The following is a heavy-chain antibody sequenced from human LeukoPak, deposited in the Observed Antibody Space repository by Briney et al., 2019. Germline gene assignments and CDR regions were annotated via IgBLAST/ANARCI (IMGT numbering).Heavy chain of an antibody. D-gene: IGHD4-11*01. J-gene: IGHJ4*02. CDR3: ARNSNYGENDY. CDR1: GVTFSSYS. V-gene: IGHV3-48*01. CDR2: MSSSSSTI. Sequence: GESLRLSCAASGVTFSSYSMNSVRQAPGKGLEWVSYMSSSSSTIYYADSVKGRFTISRDNAKNSLYLQMNSLRAEDTAVYYCARNSNYGENDYWGQGTLVTVSS.